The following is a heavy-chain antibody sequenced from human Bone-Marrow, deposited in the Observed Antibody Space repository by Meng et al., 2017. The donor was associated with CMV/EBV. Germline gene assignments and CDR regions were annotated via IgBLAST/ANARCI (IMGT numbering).Heavy chain of an antibody. J-gene: IGHJ6*02. V-gene: IGHV1-69*16. D-gene: IGHD2-2*01. Sequence: SVKVSCKASGGTFSSYTISWVRQAPGQGLEWMGRIIPILGIANYAQKFQGRVTITTDESTSAAYMELSSLRSEDTAVYYCAREGYCSSMSCHPYGMDVWGQGTTVTVSS. CDR2: IIPILGIA. CDR1: GGTFSSYT. CDR3: AREGYCSSMSCHPYGMDV.